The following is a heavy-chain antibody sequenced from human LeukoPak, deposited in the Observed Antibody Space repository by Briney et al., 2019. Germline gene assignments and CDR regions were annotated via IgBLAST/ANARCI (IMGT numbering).Heavy chain of an antibody. CDR2: ISWNSGSI. Sequence: PVESLRLSCAASGFTFDDYAMHWVRQAPGKGLEWVSGISWNSGSIGYADSVKGRFTISRDNAKNSLYLQMNSLRAEDMALYYCAKDSSSGSYYNSYFDYWGQGTLVTVSS. V-gene: IGHV3-9*03. CDR1: GFTFDDYA. CDR3: AKDSSSGSYYNSYFDY. J-gene: IGHJ4*02. D-gene: IGHD3-10*01.